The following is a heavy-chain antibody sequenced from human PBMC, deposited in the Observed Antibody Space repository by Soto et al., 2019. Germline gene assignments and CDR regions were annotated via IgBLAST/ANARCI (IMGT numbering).Heavy chain of an antibody. CDR2: MNPNSGNT. V-gene: IGHV1-8*01. Sequence: ASVKVSFKASGYTFTSYDINWVRQATGQGLEWMGWMNPNSGNTGYAQKFQGRVTMTRNTSISTAYMELSSLRSEDTAVYYCARTDVLLWFGELYWFDPWGQGTLVTVSS. CDR1: GYTFTSYD. D-gene: IGHD3-10*01. CDR3: ARTDVLLWFGELYWFDP. J-gene: IGHJ5*02.